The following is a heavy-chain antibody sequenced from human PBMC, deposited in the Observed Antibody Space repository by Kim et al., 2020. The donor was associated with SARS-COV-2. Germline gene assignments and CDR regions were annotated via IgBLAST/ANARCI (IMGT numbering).Heavy chain of an antibody. D-gene: IGHD1-7*01. CDR2: ISAYNGNT. CDR3: ARDRPRRNSYYFDY. Sequence: ASVKVSCKASGYTFTSYGISWVRQAPGQGLEWMGWISAYNGNTNYAQKLQGRVTMTTDTSTSTAYMELRSLRSDDTAVYYCARDRPRRNSYYFDYWGQGTLVTVSS. J-gene: IGHJ4*02. V-gene: IGHV1-18*01. CDR1: GYTFTSYG.